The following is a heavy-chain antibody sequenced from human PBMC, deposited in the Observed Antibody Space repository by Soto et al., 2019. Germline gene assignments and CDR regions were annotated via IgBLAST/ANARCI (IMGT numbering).Heavy chain of an antibody. D-gene: IGHD5-12*01. J-gene: IGHJ6*02. CDR2: ISYDGSNK. CDR3: AKEYSGYARLYGMDV. CDR1: GFTFSSYG. Sequence: PGGSLRLSCAASGFTFSSYGMHWVRQAPGKGLEWVAVISYDGSNKYYADSVKGRFTISRDNSKNTLYLQMNSLRAEDTAVYYCAKEYSGYARLYGMDVWGQGTTVTVSS. V-gene: IGHV3-30*18.